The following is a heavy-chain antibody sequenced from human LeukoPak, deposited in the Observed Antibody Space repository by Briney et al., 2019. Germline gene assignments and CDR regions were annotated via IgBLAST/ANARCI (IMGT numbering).Heavy chain of an antibody. CDR2: IYYSGST. V-gene: IGHV4-39*03. CDR1: GGSISSSSYY. J-gene: IGHJ4*02. Sequence: SETLSLTCTVSGGSISSSSYYWGWIRQPPGKGLEWIGSIYYSGSTYYNPSLKSRVTISVDTSKNQFSLKLRSVTAANTGMYYLAGNDYYCFDNWGQGTLVIVSS. CDR3: AGNDYYCFDN. D-gene: IGHD3-22*01.